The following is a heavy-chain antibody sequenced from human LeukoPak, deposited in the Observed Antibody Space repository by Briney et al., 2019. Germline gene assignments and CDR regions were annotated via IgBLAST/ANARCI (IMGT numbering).Heavy chain of an antibody. CDR2: ISAYNDNT. Sequence: ASVKVSCKASGYTFTSYGISWVRQAPGQGLEWMGWISAYNDNTNYSQKFLGRVTMTTDTSTSTAYMELRSLRSDDTAVYYCARDGLTGDERFDPWGQGTLVTVSS. V-gene: IGHV1-18*01. J-gene: IGHJ5*02. CDR3: ARDGLTGDERFDP. CDR1: GYTFTSYG. D-gene: IGHD7-27*01.